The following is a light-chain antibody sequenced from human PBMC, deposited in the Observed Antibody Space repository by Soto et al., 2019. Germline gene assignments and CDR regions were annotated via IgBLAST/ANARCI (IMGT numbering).Light chain of an antibody. CDR2: LGS. Sequence: VRTQCPQCLAVSPGERAARACSSSHGPLHRDGHRCLDWFLQKPGQSPQLLIYLGSNRASGVPDSFSGSGSGTDFTLKISRVEAEDVGVYYCMQALQTRTFGQGTKVDI. CDR3: MQALQTRT. J-gene: IGKJ1*01. CDR1: HGPLHRDGHRC. V-gene: IGKV2-28*01.